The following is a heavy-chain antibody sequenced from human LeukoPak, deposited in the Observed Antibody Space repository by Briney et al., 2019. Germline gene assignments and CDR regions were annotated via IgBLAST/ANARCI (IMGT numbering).Heavy chain of an antibody. CDR2: IYSGRST. J-gene: IGHJ4*02. CDR3: ANEELDY. CDR1: GFTFSSYA. Sequence: PGGSLRLSCAASGFTFSSYAMHWVRQAPGKGLEWVSVIYSGRSTYYADSVKGRVTISRDRSNNTLYLQMNSLRVEDTAVYYCANEELDYWGQGVLVTVSS. V-gene: IGHV3-66*01.